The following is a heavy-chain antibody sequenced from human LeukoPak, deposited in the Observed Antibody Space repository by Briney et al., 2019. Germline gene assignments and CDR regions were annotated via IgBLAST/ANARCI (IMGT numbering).Heavy chain of an antibody. V-gene: IGHV3-11*01. CDR3: GLGSGSYYNVDYFDY. CDR2: ISSSGRTI. CDR1: GFTFSDYY. D-gene: IGHD3-10*01. Sequence: GGSLRLSCAASGFTFSDYYMSWIRQAPGKGLEWVSYISSSGRTIYYADSVKSRFTIYRDNAKNSLYLQMNRLRAEDTAVYYCGLGSGSYYNVDYFDYWGQGTLVTVSS. J-gene: IGHJ4*02.